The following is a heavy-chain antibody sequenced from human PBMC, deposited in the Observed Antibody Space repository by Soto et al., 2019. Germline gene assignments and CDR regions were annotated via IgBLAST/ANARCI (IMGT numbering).Heavy chain of an antibody. Sequence: GASVKVSCKASGFTFTSSAVQWVRQARGQRLEWIGWIVVGSGNTNYGQKFQERVTITRDMSTSKAYMELSSLRSEDTAVHYCAADRTTGINYYYYGMDVWGQGTTVTVSS. CDR1: GFTFTSSA. CDR3: AADRTTGINYYYYGMDV. D-gene: IGHD1-1*01. V-gene: IGHV1-58*01. CDR2: IVVGSGNT. J-gene: IGHJ6*02.